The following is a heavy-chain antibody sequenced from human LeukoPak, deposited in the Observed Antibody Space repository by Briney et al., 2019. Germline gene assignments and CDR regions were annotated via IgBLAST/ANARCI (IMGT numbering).Heavy chain of an antibody. CDR1: GGSFSGFY. V-gene: IGHV4-59*13. J-gene: IGHJ4*02. CDR2: FFDSGST. CDR3: ARGPRNYYFDY. Sequence: SETLSLTCTVSGGSFSGFYWSWIRQSPGEPLEWIGYFFDSGSTNYNPSFKGRVDISVVTSKNQFSLHLGSVTAADTAVYFCARGPRNYYFDYWGQGTLVTVSS.